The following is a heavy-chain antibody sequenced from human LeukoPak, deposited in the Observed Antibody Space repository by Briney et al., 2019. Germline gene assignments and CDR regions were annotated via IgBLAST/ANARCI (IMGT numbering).Heavy chain of an antibody. CDR3: AELGITMIGGV. CDR2: ISSSSTI. Sequence: GGSLRLSCAASGFTFDDYAMNWVRQAPGKGLEWVSYISSSSTIYYADSVKGRFTISRDNAKNSLYLQMNSLRAEDTAVYYCAELGITMIGGVWGKGTTVTISS. J-gene: IGHJ6*04. V-gene: IGHV3-69-1*02. D-gene: IGHD3-10*02. CDR1: GFTFDDYA.